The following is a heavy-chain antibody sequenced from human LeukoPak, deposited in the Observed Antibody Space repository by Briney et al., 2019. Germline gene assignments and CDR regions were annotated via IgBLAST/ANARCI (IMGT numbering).Heavy chain of an antibody. D-gene: IGHD6-13*01. J-gene: IGHJ4*02. Sequence: SQTLSLTCTVSGGPISSGSYYWSWIRQPAGKGLEWIGRIYTSGSTNYNPSLKRRVTISVDTSKNQFSLKLSSVTAADTAVYYCARGNPALSRAAGYYFDYWGQGTLVTVSS. CDR1: GGPISSGSYY. CDR3: ARGNPALSRAAGYYFDY. CDR2: IYTSGST. V-gene: IGHV4-61*02.